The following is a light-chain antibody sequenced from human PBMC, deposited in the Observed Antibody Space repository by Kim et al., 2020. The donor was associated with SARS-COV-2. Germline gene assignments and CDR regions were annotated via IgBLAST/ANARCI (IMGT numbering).Light chain of an antibody. CDR1: SGSIDDNY. CDR3: QSYNRDNVI. V-gene: IGLV6-57*04. CDR2: EDD. J-gene: IGLJ2*01. Sequence: NFMLTQPHSVSESPGKTVTISCTRSSGSIDDNYVQWYQQRPGGVPTTVIYEDDQRPSGVSDRFSGSIDNSSNSASLTISGLRTEDEADYYWQSYNRDNVIFGGGTQLTVL.